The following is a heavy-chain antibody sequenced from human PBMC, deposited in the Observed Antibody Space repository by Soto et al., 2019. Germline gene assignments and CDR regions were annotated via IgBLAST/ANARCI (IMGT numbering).Heavy chain of an antibody. V-gene: IGHV1-18*01. Sequence: QVQLVQSGAEVKKPGASVKVSCKASGYTFTSYGISWVRQAPGQGLEWMGWISAYNGNTNYAQKLQGRVTMNTDTATSTAYMELRSLRSDDTAVYYCASSLLVGYGLEGESDWGQGTLVTVSS. J-gene: IGHJ4*02. CDR3: ASSLLVGYGLEGESD. D-gene: IGHD5-18*01. CDR2: ISAYNGNT. CDR1: GYTFTSYG.